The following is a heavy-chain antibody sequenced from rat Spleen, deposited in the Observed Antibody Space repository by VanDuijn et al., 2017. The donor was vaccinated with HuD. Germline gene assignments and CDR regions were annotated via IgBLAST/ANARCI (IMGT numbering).Heavy chain of an antibody. CDR3: ARYPFYNSGYGY. D-gene: IGHD4-3*01. CDR1: GFSLTSYN. CDR2: IWTGGST. Sequence: QVQLKESGPGLVQPSQTLSLTCTVSGFSLTSYNVHWVRQPTGKGLEWMGVIWTGGSTDYNSALKSRLIISRDTSKSQVFLKMNSLQTEDTAMYCCARYPFYNSGYGYWGQGVMVTVSS. J-gene: IGHJ2*01. V-gene: IGHV2-30*01.